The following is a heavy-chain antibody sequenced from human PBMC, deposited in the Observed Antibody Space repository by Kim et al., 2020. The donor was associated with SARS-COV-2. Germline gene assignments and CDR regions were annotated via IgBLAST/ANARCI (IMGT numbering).Heavy chain of an antibody. D-gene: IGHD7-27*01. Sequence: GGSLRLSCAASGFTFSSYSMNWVRQAPGKGLEWVSYISSSSSTIYYADSVKGRFTISRDNAKNSLYLQMNSLRDEDTAVYYCARGGVGGPWGGDYYYYGMDVWGQGTTVTVSS. V-gene: IGHV3-48*02. J-gene: IGHJ6*02. CDR3: ARGGVGGPWGGDYYYYGMDV. CDR1: GFTFSSYS. CDR2: ISSSSSTI.